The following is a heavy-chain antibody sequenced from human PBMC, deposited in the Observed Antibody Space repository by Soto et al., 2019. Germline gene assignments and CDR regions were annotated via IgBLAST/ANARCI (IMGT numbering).Heavy chain of an antibody. CDR1: GFICSSHW. Sequence: WGSLRLSCSASGFICSSHWMHWFRQAPGKGLVGVSHIGPDGSNIWEADSVQGRFTISRDNARNRLYLQMNSLRDEDTAIYYCVRDNNWSFDYWGQGILVTVSS. J-gene: IGHJ4*02. D-gene: IGHD1-1*01. CDR3: VRDNNWSFDY. V-gene: IGHV3-74*01. CDR2: IGPDGSNI.